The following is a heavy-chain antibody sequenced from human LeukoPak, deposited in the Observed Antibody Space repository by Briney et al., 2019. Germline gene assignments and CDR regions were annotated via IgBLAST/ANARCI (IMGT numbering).Heavy chain of an antibody. Sequence: GGSLRLSCAASGFTFSNYSINWVRQAPGKGLEWVSSISSGSTYIFYANSVKGRFTISRDNAKNSLYLQMNSLRAEDTAVYYCARDIIAAAGPNYYSYMDVWGKGTTVTVSS. CDR2: ISSGSTYI. CDR1: GFTFSNYS. D-gene: IGHD6-13*01. CDR3: ARDIIAAAGPNYYSYMDV. J-gene: IGHJ6*03. V-gene: IGHV3-21*06.